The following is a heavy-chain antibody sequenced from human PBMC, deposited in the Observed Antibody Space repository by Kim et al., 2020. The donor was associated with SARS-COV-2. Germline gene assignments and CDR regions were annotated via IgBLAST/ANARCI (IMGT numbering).Heavy chain of an antibody. CDR1: GFTFSSYG. Sequence: GGSLRLSCAASGFTFSSYGMHWVRQAPGKGLEWVAVISYDGSNKYYADSVKGRFTISRDNSKNTLYLQMNSLRAEDTAVYYCARDGTMVRGVPHAFDIWGQGTMVTVSS. D-gene: IGHD3-10*01. CDR2: ISYDGSNK. V-gene: IGHV3-33*05. J-gene: IGHJ3*02. CDR3: ARDGTMVRGVPHAFDI.